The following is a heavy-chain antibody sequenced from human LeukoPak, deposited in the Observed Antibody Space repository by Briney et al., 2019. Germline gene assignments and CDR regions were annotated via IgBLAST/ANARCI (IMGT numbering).Heavy chain of an antibody. CDR3: ARGSGWYLP. CDR2: IYYSGDT. D-gene: IGHD6-19*01. CDR1: GGSISSYY. J-gene: IGHJ5*02. V-gene: IGHV4-59*01. Sequence: SETLSLTCTVSGGSISSYYWSWIRQPPGKGLEWIGNIYYSGDTNYKSSLKSRVTITVDTSKNQFSLKLSSVTTADTAVYYCARGSGWYLPWGQGTLVTVSS.